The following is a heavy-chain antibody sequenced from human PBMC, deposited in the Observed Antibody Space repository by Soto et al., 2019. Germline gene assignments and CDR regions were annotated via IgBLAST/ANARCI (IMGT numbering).Heavy chain of an antibody. CDR2: ISYDGSNK. Sequence: QPGGSLRLSCAASGFTFSSYAMHWVRQAPGKGLEWVAVISYDGSNKYYADSVKGRFTISRDNSKNTLYLQMNSLRAEDTAVYYCAREGWYYDSSGPHDAFDIWGQATMVTVSS. V-gene: IGHV3-30-3*01. CDR1: GFTFSSYA. D-gene: IGHD3-22*01. J-gene: IGHJ3*02. CDR3: AREGWYYDSSGPHDAFDI.